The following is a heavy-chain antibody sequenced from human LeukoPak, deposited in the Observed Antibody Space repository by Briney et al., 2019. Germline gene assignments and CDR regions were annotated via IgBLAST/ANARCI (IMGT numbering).Heavy chain of an antibody. CDR2: IAIAGDT. D-gene: IGHD6-25*01. CDR1: GFTFSSFD. Sequence: QPGGSLRLSCAASGFTFSSFDMQWVRQATGKGLEWVSDIAIAGDTYYPASVKGRFTISRENAKNSLYLQMNSLRAGDTAVYYCARARHSSGWRGTYFDYWGQGTLVTVSS. V-gene: IGHV3-13*01. CDR3: ARARHSSGWRGTYFDY. J-gene: IGHJ4*02.